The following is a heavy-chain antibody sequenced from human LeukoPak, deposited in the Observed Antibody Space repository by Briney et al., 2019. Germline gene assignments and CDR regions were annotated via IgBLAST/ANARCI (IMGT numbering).Heavy chain of an antibody. J-gene: IGHJ4*02. Sequence: PSETLSLTCAVYGGSLSGYYWSWIRQPPGKGLEWIGEINHSGSTNYNPSLKSRVTISVDTSKNQFSLKLSSVTAADAAVYYCARGPTVTTLKPFDYWGQGTLVTVSS. D-gene: IGHD4-17*01. V-gene: IGHV4-34*01. CDR3: ARGPTVTTLKPFDY. CDR2: INHSGST. CDR1: GGSLSGYY.